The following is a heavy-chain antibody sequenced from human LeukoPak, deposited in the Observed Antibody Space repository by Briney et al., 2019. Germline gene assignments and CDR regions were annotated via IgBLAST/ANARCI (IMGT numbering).Heavy chain of an antibody. CDR1: GFTFSSYS. J-gene: IGHJ4*02. CDR3: ARDRGSNNYFDH. D-gene: IGHD2-2*01. Sequence: GGSLRLSCAASGFTFSSYSMNWVRQAPGKGLEWVSYISSSSSTIYYADSVKGRFTISRDNAKSTLFLQMNSLRAEDTAVYYCARDRGSNNYFDHWGQGTLVTVSS. CDR2: ISSSSSTI. V-gene: IGHV3-48*04.